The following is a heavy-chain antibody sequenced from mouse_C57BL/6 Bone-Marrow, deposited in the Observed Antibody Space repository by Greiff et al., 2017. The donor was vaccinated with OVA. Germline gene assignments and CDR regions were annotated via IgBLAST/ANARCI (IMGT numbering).Heavy chain of an antibody. D-gene: IGHD1-1*01. CDR3: ARHITTVVADY. J-gene: IGHJ2*01. V-gene: IGHV5-2*01. Sequence: ELPLVDSGGCLVPPVASLTLSCASSEYAFPSPYLSLVRPTPSHLLSLVAPINSDGGSTYYPETMERRFIISRDNTTTTLYLQMSSLRSEDTALYYCARHITTVVADYWGQGTTLTVSS. CDR1: EYAFPSPY. CDR2: INSDGGST.